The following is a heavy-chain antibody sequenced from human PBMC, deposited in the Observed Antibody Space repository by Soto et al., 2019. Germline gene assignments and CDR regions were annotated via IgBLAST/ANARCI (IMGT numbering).Heavy chain of an antibody. Sequence: PGGSLRLSCAASGFFFSNYAMSWVRQAPGKGLEWVSSISGSGSSTYYADFVKGRFTISRDSSQNTLYLQMNSLRGEDRAVYYCAREAEMSAGYGMDVWGQGTTVTVSS. J-gene: IGHJ6*02. V-gene: IGHV3-23*01. D-gene: IGHD3-3*01. CDR3: AREAEMSAGYGMDV. CDR2: ISGSGSST. CDR1: GFFFSNYA.